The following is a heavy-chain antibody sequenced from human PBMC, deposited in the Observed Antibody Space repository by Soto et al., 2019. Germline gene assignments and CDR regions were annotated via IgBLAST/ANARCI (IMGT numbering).Heavy chain of an antibody. CDR1: GGSIRSGGYY. CDR3: ARYCRGGSCYSGNYFDY. J-gene: IGHJ4*02. Sequence: PSETLSLTCTVSGGSIRSGGYYWSWIRQHPVKGLEWIGYIYYSGSTYYNPSLKSRVTISVDTSKKQFSLKLSSVTAADTAVYYCARYCRGGSCYSGNYFDYWGQGTRVTGSS. CDR2: IYYSGST. D-gene: IGHD2-15*01. V-gene: IGHV4-31*03.